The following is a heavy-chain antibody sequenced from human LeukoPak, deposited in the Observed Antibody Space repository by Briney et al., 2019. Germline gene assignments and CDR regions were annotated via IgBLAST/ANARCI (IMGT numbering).Heavy chain of an antibody. J-gene: IGHJ4*02. Sequence: SETLSLTCAVSGGSISSSNWWSWVRQPPGKGPEWIGEIYHSGSTNYNPSLKSRVTISVDKSKNQFSLKLSSVTAADTAVYYCACSTVTTIPYFDYWGQGTLVTVSS. V-gene: IGHV4-4*02. CDR1: GGSISSSNW. CDR3: ACSTVTTIPYFDY. CDR2: IYHSGST. D-gene: IGHD4-17*01.